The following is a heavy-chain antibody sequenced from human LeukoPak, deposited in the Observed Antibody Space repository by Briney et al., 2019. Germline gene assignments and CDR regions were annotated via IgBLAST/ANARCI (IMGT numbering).Heavy chain of an antibody. Sequence: SETLSLTCTVSSGSISSYYWSWMRQPPGKGLEWIGYIYYSGSTNYNPSLKSRVTISVDTSKNQFSLKLSSVTAADTAVYYCARGLRGGLDAFDIWGQGTMVTVSS. J-gene: IGHJ3*02. CDR1: SGSISSYY. D-gene: IGHD3-10*01. CDR3: ARGLRGGLDAFDI. V-gene: IGHV4-59*01. CDR2: IYYSGST.